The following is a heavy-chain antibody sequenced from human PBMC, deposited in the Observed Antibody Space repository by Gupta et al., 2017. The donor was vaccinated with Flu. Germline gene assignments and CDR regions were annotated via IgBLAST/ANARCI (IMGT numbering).Heavy chain of an antibody. V-gene: IGHV3-23*01. Sequence: GFTFSSYAMTWVRQAPGKGLEWVSGIRGSGGSTFYADSVKGRFTISRENSKNTLYLHMSSLRAEDTAVYFCARLSYEYVWGRYPDYWGQGTLGTVSS. CDR1: GFTFSSYA. J-gene: IGHJ4*02. D-gene: IGHD3-16*02. CDR3: ARLSYEYVWGRYPDY. CDR2: IRGSGGST.